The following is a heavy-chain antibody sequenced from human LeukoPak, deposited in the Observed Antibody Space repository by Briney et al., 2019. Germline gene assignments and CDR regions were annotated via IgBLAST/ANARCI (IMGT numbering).Heavy chain of an antibody. Sequence: PSGGSLRLSCAASGFTVSSNYMTWVRQAPGKGLEWVSVIYSGGNTYYADSVKGRFTISRDESENTLSLQMNSLRAEDTAMYFCARGLVGASGGGTFDYWGQGTLVAVSS. J-gene: IGHJ4*02. V-gene: IGHV3-53*01. CDR1: GFTVSSNY. D-gene: IGHD1-7*01. CDR3: ARGLVGASGGGTFDY. CDR2: IYSGGNT.